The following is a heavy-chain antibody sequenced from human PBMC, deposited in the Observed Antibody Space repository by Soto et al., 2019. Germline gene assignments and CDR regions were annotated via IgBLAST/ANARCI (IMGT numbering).Heavy chain of an antibody. CDR3: ARGIVVVPADDACWFDP. V-gene: IGHV1-2*04. J-gene: IGHJ5*02. CDR1: GYTFTGYY. D-gene: IGHD2-2*01. Sequence: QVQLVQSGAEVNKPGASVKVSCKASGYTFTGYYMHWVRQAPGQGLEWMGWINPNSGGTNYAQKFQGWVTMTRDTSISTAYMELSRLRSDDTGVYYCARGIVVVPADDACWFDPWGQGTLVTVSS. CDR2: INPNSGGT.